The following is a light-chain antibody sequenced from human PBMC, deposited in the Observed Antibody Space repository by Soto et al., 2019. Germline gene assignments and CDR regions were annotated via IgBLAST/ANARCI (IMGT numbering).Light chain of an antibody. CDR1: SSGVGGYNY. CDR3: SSYTSSSTGV. J-gene: IGLJ3*02. V-gene: IGLV2-14*01. CDR2: EVS. Sequence: QSALTQPASVSGSPGQSITISCTGTSSGVGGYNYVSWYQQHPGKAPKLMIYEVSNRPSGVSNRFSGSKSGNTASLTISGLQAEDEADYYCSSYTSSSTGVFGGGTQLTVL.